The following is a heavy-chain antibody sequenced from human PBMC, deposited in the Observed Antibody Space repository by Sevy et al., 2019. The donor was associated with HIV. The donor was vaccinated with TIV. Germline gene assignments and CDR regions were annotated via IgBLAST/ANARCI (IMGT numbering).Heavy chain of an antibody. CDR3: SRDLRLRGYSYGCFDY. Sequence: ASVKVSCKASGYTFTGQYIHWVRPAPGQGLEWMGWINPNSGNTNYAQEFQGRVTMTRDTSISTAYMELSGLKSDDTAVYYCSRDLRLRGYSYGCFDYWGQGTLVTVSS. CDR2: INPNSGNT. D-gene: IGHD5-18*01. CDR1: GYTFTGQY. V-gene: IGHV1-2*02. J-gene: IGHJ4*02.